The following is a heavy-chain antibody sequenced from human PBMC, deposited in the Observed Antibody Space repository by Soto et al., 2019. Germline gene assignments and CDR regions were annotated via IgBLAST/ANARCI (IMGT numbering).Heavy chain of an antibody. CDR2: IYYSGST. CDR1: GGSISSGGYY. J-gene: IGHJ3*02. Sequence: SETLSLTCTVSGGSISSGGYYWSWIRQHPGKGLEWIGYIYYSGSTNYNPSLKSRVTISVDTSKNQFSLKLSSVTAADTAVYYCARGHYGEVDIWGQGTMVTVSS. D-gene: IGHD4-17*01. CDR3: ARGHYGEVDI. V-gene: IGHV4-31*02.